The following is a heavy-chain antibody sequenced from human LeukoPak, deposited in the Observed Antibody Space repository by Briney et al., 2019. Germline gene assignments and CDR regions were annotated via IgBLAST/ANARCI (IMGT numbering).Heavy chain of an antibody. Sequence: ASVKVSCKASEYTLLDHYLHGVRQAPGQGFEWMGWINPNTGGTEFAQKFRDRVTMTRDTSMNSVYMELRRLTSDDTAIYYCARESATTSVSDLWGQGTLVTVSS. CDR1: EYTLLDHY. J-gene: IGHJ5*02. V-gene: IGHV1-2*02. D-gene: IGHD4-17*01. CDR2: INPNTGGT. CDR3: ARESATTSVSDL.